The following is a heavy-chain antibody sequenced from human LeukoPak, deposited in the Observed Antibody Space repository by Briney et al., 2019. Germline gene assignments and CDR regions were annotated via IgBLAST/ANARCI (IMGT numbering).Heavy chain of an antibody. J-gene: IGHJ4*02. Sequence: GGSLRLSCAASGFTFSSYGMHWVRQAPGKGLEWVAFIRYDGSNKYYADSVKGRFTISRDNSKNTLYLQMNSLRAEDTAVYYCAREQAYPPGSNFDYWGQGTLVTVSS. CDR2: IRYDGSNK. CDR3: AREQAYPPGSNFDY. V-gene: IGHV3-30*02. D-gene: IGHD3-10*01. CDR1: GFTFSSYG.